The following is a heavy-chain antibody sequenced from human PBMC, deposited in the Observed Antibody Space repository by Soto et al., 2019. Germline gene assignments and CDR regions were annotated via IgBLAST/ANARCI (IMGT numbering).Heavy chain of an antibody. V-gene: IGHV3-23*01. D-gene: IGHD2-2*01. CDR2: VCGNGAVT. J-gene: IGHJ4*02. CDR1: GFTFGNYA. CDR3: AKVPASLKTFDY. Sequence: EVQLLDSGGGLAQPGGSLRLSCAASGFTFGNYAMNWVRQAPGKGLEWVSTVCGNGAVTYYADSVKGRFTISRDNSRSTLYLQMNNLRAEDTAIYFCAKVPASLKTFDYWGQGTLVTVSS.